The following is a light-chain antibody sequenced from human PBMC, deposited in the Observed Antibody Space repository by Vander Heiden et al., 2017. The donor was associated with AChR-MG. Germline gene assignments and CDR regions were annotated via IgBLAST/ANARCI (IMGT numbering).Light chain of an antibody. CDR3: QTWDTGFQV. V-gene: IGLV4-69*01. J-gene: IGLJ3*02. Sequence: QLVVTQSPSASASLGASVQPTCTLSSGHSSYAIAWHQQRPEKGRRFLMKVNSDGSHTKGDGIPDRFSGSSSGAERYLIIASLQSEDEADYYCQTWDTGFQVFGGGTKVTVL. CDR1: SGHSSYA. CDR2: VNSDGSH.